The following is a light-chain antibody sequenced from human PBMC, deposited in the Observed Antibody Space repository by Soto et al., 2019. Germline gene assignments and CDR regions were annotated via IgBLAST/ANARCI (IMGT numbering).Light chain of an antibody. CDR3: SSYTSKSSLI. V-gene: IGLV2-14*01. Sequence: QSALTQPASVSGSPGQSLTISCTGTSSDVGGYNYVSWYQQHPGKAPKLMIYEVSHRPSGVSDRFSGSKSGNTASLTISGLQAEDEGDYYCSSYTSKSSLIFGGGTKLTVL. J-gene: IGLJ2*01. CDR2: EVS. CDR1: SSDVGGYNY.